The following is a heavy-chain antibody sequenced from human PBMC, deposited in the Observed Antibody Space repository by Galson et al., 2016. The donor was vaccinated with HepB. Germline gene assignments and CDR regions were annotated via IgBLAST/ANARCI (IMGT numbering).Heavy chain of an antibody. CDR1: GFTFSTYA. J-gene: IGHJ4*02. CDR3: AKRGAILWTHYYIAY. D-gene: IGHD3/OR15-3a*01. V-gene: IGHV3-23*05. CDR2: IHNSADVT. Sequence: SLRLSCAAAGFTFSTYAMSWVRQAPGKGLEWVSIIHNSADVTYYADSVKGRFTISRDNSKNTLYLQMNSLRADDTAVYYCAKRGAILWTHYYIAYWGLGTLVTVSS.